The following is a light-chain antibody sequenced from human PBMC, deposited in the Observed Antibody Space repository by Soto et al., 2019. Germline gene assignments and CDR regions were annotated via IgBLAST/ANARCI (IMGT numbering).Light chain of an antibody. Sequence: QSVLTQPPSASGTPGQRVTISCSGSSSNIGSNTVNWYQQLPGTAPKLLIYSNNQRPSGVPDRFSGSKSGTSASLAISGLQSEDGADYYCAAWDDSLNGWVFGGGTKLTV. V-gene: IGLV1-44*01. J-gene: IGLJ3*02. CDR1: SSNIGSNT. CDR3: AAWDDSLNGWV. CDR2: SNN.